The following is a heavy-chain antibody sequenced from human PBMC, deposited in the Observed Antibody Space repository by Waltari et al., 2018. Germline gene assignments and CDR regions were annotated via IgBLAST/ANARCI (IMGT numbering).Heavy chain of an antibody. CDR3: AGGGSIAAPPGY. D-gene: IGHD6-6*01. CDR1: GGTFSSYA. V-gene: IGHV1-69*04. CDR2: IIPILGIA. J-gene: IGHJ4*02. Sequence: QVQLVQSGAEVKKPGSSVKVSCKASGGTFSSYAISWVSKAPGHGLEWMGGIIPILGIANYAQKFQGRVTIPADESTGTAYMELSSLRSEDTAVYYCAGGGSIAAPPGYWGQGTLVTVSS.